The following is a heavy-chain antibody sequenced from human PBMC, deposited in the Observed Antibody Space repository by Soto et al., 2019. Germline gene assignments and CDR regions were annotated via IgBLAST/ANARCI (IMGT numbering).Heavy chain of an antibody. D-gene: IGHD6-13*01. J-gene: IGHJ5*02. Sequence: GAPVKVSWKGSGYTFTSHFMHWVRKAPGQGLEWMGIINPSGGSTSYAQKFQGRVTMTRDTSTSTVYMELSSLRSEDTAVYYCARDTSIAAARPDWFDPWGQGTLVTVSS. CDR3: ARDTSIAAARPDWFDP. CDR2: INPSGGST. V-gene: IGHV1-46*03. CDR1: GYTFTSHF.